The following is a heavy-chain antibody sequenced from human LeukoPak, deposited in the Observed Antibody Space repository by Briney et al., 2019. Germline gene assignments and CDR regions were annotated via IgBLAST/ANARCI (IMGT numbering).Heavy chain of an antibody. CDR1: GASITSFH. CDR2: IYSSGST. CDR3: ARKDGDY. V-gene: IGHV4-4*07. D-gene: IGHD6-6*01. Sequence: SETLSLTCTVSGASITSFHWTWIRQPAGKGLEWIGLIYSSGSTIYNPSLQSRVAMSVDMAKNQLSLKLSSVTAADTAMYYCARKDGDYWGQGTLVTVSS. J-gene: IGHJ4*02.